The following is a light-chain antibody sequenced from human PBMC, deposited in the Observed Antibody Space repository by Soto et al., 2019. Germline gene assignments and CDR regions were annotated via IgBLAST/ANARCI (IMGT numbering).Light chain of an antibody. V-gene: IGKV1-5*03. Sequence: DIQLTQSPSSVSASVGDTINITCRASQDIEKWLAWYQQKPGRAPKLLIYQASSLEGGVPSRFSGSGSGTEFTLTISSLQPDDFATYYCQQYNIYSRTFGQGTKVETK. CDR3: QQYNIYSRT. J-gene: IGKJ2*02. CDR1: QDIEKW. CDR2: QAS.